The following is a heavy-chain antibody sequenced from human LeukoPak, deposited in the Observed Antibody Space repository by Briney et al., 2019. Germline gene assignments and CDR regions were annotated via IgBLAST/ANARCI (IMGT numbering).Heavy chain of an antibody. V-gene: IGHV3-48*04. Sequence: GRSLRLSCAASGFTFSSYGMHWVRQAPGKGLEWVSYISSSSSTIYYADSVKGRFTISRDNAKNSLYLQMNSLRAEDTAVYYCARDGNYYGSGSQWFDPWGQGTLVTVSS. D-gene: IGHD3-10*01. CDR1: GFTFSSYG. CDR2: ISSSSSTI. CDR3: ARDGNYYGSGSQWFDP. J-gene: IGHJ5*02.